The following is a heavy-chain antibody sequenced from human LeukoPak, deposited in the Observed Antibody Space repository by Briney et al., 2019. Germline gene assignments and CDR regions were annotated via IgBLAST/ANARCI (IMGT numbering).Heavy chain of an antibody. V-gene: IGHV5-51*01. CDR3: ARHREGQVGATTSSLDS. CDR1: GYSFTNYW. J-gene: IGHJ4*02. D-gene: IGHD1-26*01. CDR2: IYPGDSHT. Sequence: AGESLKISCKGSGYSFTNYWIGWVRQMPGKDLEWMGIIYPGDSHTRYSPSFQGQVTISADKSISTAYLQWSSLKASDTAMYYCARHREGQVGATTSSLDSWGQGTLVTVSS.